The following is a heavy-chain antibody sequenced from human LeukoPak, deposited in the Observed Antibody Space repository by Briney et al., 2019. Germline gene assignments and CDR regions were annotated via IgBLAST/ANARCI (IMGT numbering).Heavy chain of an antibody. CDR3: AREGGRNSFDH. CDR2: IHNSGST. CDR1: SGSISSDGYY. J-gene: IGHJ4*02. Sequence: SQTLSLTCTVSSGSISSDGYYWSWIRQHPGKGLEWIGYIHNSGSTYYNPSLKSRVTISVDTSKNQFSLNLSSATAADTAVYYCAREGGRNSFDHWGQGTLVTVSS. D-gene: IGHD3-16*01. V-gene: IGHV4-31*03.